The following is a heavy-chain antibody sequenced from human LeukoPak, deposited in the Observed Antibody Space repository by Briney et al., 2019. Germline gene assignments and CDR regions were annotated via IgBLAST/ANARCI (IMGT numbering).Heavy chain of an antibody. CDR3: ARGLLNY. J-gene: IGHJ4*02. V-gene: IGHV3-53*01. D-gene: IGHD2-21*01. CDR1: GGSISSYY. Sequence: LTCTVSGGSISSYYWSWVRQAPGKGLEWVSIIYTDGRTQYADSVKGRFTISRDDSKNTLYLQMNSLRAEDTAVYYCARGLLNYWGQGTVVTVSS. CDR2: IYTDGRT.